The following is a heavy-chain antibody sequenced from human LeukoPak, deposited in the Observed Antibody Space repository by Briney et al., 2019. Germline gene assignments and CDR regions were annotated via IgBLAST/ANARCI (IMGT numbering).Heavy chain of an antibody. D-gene: IGHD3-22*01. CDR1: GGSISSYY. V-gene: IGHV4-59*01. CDR2: IYYSGST. CDR3: VCNYYDSSGSYFDL. J-gene: IGHJ2*01. Sequence: SETLSLTCTVSGGSISSYYWSWIRQPPGKGLEWIGYIYYSGSTNYNPSLKSRVTISVDTSKNQFSLKLSSVTAADTAVYYCVCNYYDSSGSYFDLWGRGTLVTVSS.